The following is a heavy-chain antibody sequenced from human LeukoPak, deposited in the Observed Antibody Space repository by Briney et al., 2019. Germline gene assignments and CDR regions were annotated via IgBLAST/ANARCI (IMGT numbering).Heavy chain of an antibody. D-gene: IGHD6-19*01. CDR1: GYTFTGYY. J-gene: IGHJ4*02. V-gene: IGHV1-2*02. CDR3: ARGSSSGWPHFDY. CDR2: INPNSGGT. Sequence: VASVKVSCKASGYTFTGYYMHWVRQAPGQGLEWMGWINPNSGGTNYAQKFQGRVTMTRDTSISTAYMELSRLRSDGTAVYYCARGSSSGWPHFDYWGQGTLVTVSS.